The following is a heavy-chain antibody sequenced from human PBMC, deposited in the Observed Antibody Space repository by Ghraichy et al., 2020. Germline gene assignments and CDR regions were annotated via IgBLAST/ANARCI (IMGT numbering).Heavy chain of an antibody. CDR1: GFTFSSYW. J-gene: IGHJ4*02. CDR3: ARAWGAAAGMEFDY. V-gene: IGHV3-74*01. D-gene: IGHD6-13*01. CDR2: INSDGSST. Sequence: GGSLRLSCAASGFTFSSYWMHWVRQAPGKGLVWVSRINSDGSSTSYADSVKGRFTISRDNAKNTLYLQMNSLRAEDTAVYYCARAWGAAAGMEFDYWGQGTLVTVSS.